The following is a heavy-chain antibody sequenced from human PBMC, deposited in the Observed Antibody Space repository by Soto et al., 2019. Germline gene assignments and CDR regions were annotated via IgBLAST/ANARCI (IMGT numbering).Heavy chain of an antibody. CDR3: AKMFKSGGNGYGCLVV. D-gene: IGHD5-18*01. CDR2: INPGSSST. CDR1: GYTFTSYY. Sequence: AASVKVSCKASGYTFTSYYIHWVRQAPGQGLEWMGLINPGSSSTNYAQKFRGRVTMTRDTSTSTVYMEMSSLRSEDTAVYYCAKMFKSGGNGYGCLVVWGQGTTVTVSS. V-gene: IGHV1-46*01. J-gene: IGHJ6*02.